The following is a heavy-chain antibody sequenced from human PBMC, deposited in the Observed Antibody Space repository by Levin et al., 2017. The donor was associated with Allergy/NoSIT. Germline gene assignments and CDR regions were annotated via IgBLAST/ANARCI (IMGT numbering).Heavy chain of an antibody. Sequence: GGSLRLSCAASGFTVSNNYMSWVRQAPGKGLEWVSVLCSGTCTFYADSVRGRFTISRDNSKNTLYLQMNNLRAEDTAVYYCVRGGDSTRWYLFDHWGQGTLVTVSS. J-gene: IGHJ4*02. CDR3: VRGGDSTRWYLFDH. CDR2: LCSGTCT. D-gene: IGHD2-2*01. V-gene: IGHV3-66*01. CDR1: GFTVSNNY.